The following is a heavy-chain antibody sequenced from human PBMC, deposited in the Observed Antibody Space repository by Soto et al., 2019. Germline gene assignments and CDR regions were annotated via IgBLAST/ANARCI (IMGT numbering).Heavy chain of an antibody. Sequence: EVQLVESGGGLVQPGGSLRLSCAASGFTFSSYWMSWVRQTPGKGLEWVASIKQDGSEKYYVDSVKGRFTISRDNAKNSLYLQINSLRAEDTAAYYCARDRSAASWGQGTLVTVSS. CDR2: IKQDGSEK. V-gene: IGHV3-7*04. D-gene: IGHD6-13*01. CDR1: GFTFSSYW. CDR3: ARDRSAAS. J-gene: IGHJ5*02.